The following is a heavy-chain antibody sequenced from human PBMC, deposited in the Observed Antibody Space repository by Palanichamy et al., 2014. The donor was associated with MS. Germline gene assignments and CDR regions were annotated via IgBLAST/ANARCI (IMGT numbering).Heavy chain of an antibody. J-gene: IGHJ4*02. CDR3: ARDAFIVATIWAQAGEGNQGGIFDY. CDR1: SSYA. V-gene: IGHV3-30-3*01. CDR2: ISYDGSNK. D-gene: IGHD5-12*01. Sequence: SSYAMHWVRQAPGKGLEWVAVISYDGSNKYYADSVKGRFTISRDNSKNTLYLQMNSLRAEDTAVYYCARDAFIVATIWAQAGEGNQGGIFDYWGQGTLVTVSS.